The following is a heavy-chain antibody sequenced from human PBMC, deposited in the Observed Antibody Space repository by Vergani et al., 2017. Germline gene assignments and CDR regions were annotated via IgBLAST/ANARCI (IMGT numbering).Heavy chain of an antibody. CDR2: ITSSSNYI. CDR3: AGDLVAVAGPTGWFDP. Sequence: EVQLVESGGGLVKPGGSLRLSCAASGFTFSSYSMNWVRQAPGKGLEWVSSITSSSNYIYYADSVKGRFTISRDNAKNSLYLQMNSLRAEDTAVYYCAGDLVAVAGPTGWFDPWGQGTLVTVSS. V-gene: IGHV3-21*01. J-gene: IGHJ5*02. CDR1: GFTFSSYS. D-gene: IGHD6-19*01.